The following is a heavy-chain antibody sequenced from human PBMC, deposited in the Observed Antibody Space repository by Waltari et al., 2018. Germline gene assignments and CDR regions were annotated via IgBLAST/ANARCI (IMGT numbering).Heavy chain of an antibody. CDR1: GGSFSGYY. Sequence: QVQLQQWGAGLLKPSETLSLTCAVYGGSFSGYYWSWIRQPPGKGLEWIGEINHSGSTNYNPSLKSRVTISVDTSKNQFSLKLSSVTAADTAVYYCARGAHFAARLGYWGQGTLVTVSS. CDR2: INHSGST. J-gene: IGHJ4*02. D-gene: IGHD6-6*01. CDR3: ARGAHFAARLGY. V-gene: IGHV4-34*01.